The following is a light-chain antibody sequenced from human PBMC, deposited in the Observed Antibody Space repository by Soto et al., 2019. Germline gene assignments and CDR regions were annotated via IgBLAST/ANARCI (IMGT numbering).Light chain of an antibody. J-gene: IGKJ2*01. CDR3: QQLNASPHT. V-gene: IGKV1-9*01. CDR1: QDTRSN. CDR2: AAS. Sequence: DIQLTQSPSFLSASVGDRVTISCRASQDTRSNLAWYQQEPGRAPRLLIYAASIVPSGVPSRFSGSGSGTEFTLTVSGLQPEDFATYYCQQLNASPHTFGQGTKVEIK.